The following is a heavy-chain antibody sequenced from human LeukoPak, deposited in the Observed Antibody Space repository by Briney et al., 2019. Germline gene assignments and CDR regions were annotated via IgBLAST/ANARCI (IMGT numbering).Heavy chain of an antibody. CDR2: IYSGGST. V-gene: IGHV3-66*02. CDR3: AKDLANSWTIDY. CDR1: GFTVSSNY. J-gene: IGHJ4*02. D-gene: IGHD1-1*01. Sequence: SGGSLRLSCAASGFTVSSNYMSWVRQAPGKGLEWVSVIYSGGSTYYADSVKGRFTISRDNSKNTLYLQMNSLSVEDTAFYYCAKDLANSWTIDYWGQGTLVTVSS.